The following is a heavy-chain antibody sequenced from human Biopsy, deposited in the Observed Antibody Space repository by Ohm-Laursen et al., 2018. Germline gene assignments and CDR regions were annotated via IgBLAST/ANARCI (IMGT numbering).Heavy chain of an antibody. CDR3: AADINVWNVNY. D-gene: IGHD1-1*01. CDR1: GYTLTALS. CDR2: FAPENGKT. V-gene: IGHV1-24*01. Sequence: ASVKVSCKVSGYTLTALSMHWVRQAPGKGLEWMGGFAPENGKTIYAQKFQGRITMTEDTSTDTAYMELSSLRSEDTAVYYCAADINVWNVNYWGQGTQVTVSS. J-gene: IGHJ4*02.